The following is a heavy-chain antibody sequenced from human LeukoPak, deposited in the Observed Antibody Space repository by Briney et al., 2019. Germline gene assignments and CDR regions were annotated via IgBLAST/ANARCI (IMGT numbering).Heavy chain of an antibody. Sequence: SETLSLTCAVYGGSFSGYYWSWIRQPPGKGLEWIGEINHSGSTNYNPSLKSRVTISVDTSKNQFSLKLSSVTAADTAVYYCAREARPYYYDSDAFDIWGQGTMVTVSS. CDR2: INHSGST. V-gene: IGHV4-34*01. J-gene: IGHJ3*02. CDR1: GGSFSGYY. D-gene: IGHD3-22*01. CDR3: AREARPYYYDSDAFDI.